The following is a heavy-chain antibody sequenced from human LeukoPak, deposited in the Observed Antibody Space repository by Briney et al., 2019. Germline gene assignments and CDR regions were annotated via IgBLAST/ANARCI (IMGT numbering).Heavy chain of an antibody. CDR2: INTDGTSK. CDR1: GFTFSTSW. CDR3: ARGIGGWYNWFDP. J-gene: IGHJ5*02. V-gene: IGHV3-74*01. D-gene: IGHD6-19*01. Sequence: GGSLRLSCAVSGFTFSTSWMHWVRRAPGKGLVWVSRINTDGTSKIYADSVKGRFTISRDDAKNTLYLQMNSLRAEDTAVYYCARGIGGWYNWFDPWGQGTLVTVSS.